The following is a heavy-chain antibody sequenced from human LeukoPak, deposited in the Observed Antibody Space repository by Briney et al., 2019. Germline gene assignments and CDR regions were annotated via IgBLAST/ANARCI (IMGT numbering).Heavy chain of an antibody. CDR1: GFTFSSHD. V-gene: IGHV3-21*01. CDR3: ARDKERIQLWSGDFDY. J-gene: IGHJ4*02. CDR2: ISSSSSYI. D-gene: IGHD5-18*01. Sequence: GGSLRLSCVASGFTFSSHDMNWVRQAPGKGLEWVSSISSSSSYIYYADSVKGRFTISRDNAKNSLYLQMNSLRAEDTAVYYCARDKERIQLWSGDFDYWGQGTLVTVSS.